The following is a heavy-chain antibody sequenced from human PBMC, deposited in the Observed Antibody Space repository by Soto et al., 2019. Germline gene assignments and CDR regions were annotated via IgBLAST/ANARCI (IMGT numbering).Heavy chain of an antibody. CDR2: IISIFGTA. CDR1: GGTFSSYA. V-gene: IGHV1-69*13. CDR3: ARDSTGYSSGWYDY. D-gene: IGHD6-19*01. Sequence: GASVKVSCKASGGTFSSYAISWVRQAPGQGLEWMGGIISIFGTANYAQKFQGRVTITADESTSTAYMELSSLRSEDTAVYYCARDSTGYSSGWYDYWGQGTLVTVSS. J-gene: IGHJ4*02.